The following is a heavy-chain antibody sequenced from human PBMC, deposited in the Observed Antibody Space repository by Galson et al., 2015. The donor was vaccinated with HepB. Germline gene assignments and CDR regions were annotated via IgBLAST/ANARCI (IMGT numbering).Heavy chain of an antibody. CDR3: AKDLRRLGMVRGVIEVYFDY. Sequence: SLRLSCAASGFAFSSYAMSWVRQAPGKGLEWVSAISGSGGSTYYADSVKGRFTISRDNSKNTLYLQMNSLRAEDTAVYYCAKDLRRLGMVRGVIEVYFDYWGQGTLVTVSS. V-gene: IGHV3-23*01. D-gene: IGHD3-10*01. J-gene: IGHJ4*02. CDR1: GFAFSSYA. CDR2: ISGSGGST.